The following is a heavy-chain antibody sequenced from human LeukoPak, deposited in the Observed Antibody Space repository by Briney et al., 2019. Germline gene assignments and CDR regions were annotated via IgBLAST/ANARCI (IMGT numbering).Heavy chain of an antibody. V-gene: IGHV4-39*01. CDR2: IYYSGST. J-gene: IGHJ4*02. D-gene: IGHD6-13*01. CDR3: AIHGPRESRFFSSWPYFDY. Sequence: SETLSLTCTVSVGSISSSSYYWGWIRQPPGKGLEWIGSIYYSGSTYYNPSLKSRVTISVDTSKNQFSLKLSSVTAADTAVYYCAIHGPRESRFFSSWPYFDYWGQGTLVTVSS. CDR1: VGSISSSSYY.